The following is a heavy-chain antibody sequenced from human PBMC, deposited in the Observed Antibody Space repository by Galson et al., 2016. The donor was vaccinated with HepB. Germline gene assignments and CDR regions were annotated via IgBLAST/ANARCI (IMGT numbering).Heavy chain of an antibody. J-gene: IGHJ4*02. Sequence: SLRLSCAASGFPYRNYAMSWVRQAPGKGLEWVSVISGSGGTTFSADSVKGRFSISRDNSQNTLDLQMNGLRAEDTAIYYCVKVFDYLNGWIDQWGQGILVTVSS. CDR1: GFPYRNYA. D-gene: IGHD6-19*01. CDR2: ISGSGGTT. V-gene: IGHV3-23*01. CDR3: VKVFDYLNGWIDQ.